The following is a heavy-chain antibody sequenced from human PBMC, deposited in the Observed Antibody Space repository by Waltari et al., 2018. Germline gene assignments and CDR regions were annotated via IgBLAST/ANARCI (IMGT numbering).Heavy chain of an antibody. V-gene: IGHV4-59*01. CDR3: ARVNPLSGNYFLDY. CDR2: VFSTATT. J-gene: IGHJ4*02. CDR1: GGSIDTYY. D-gene: IGHD3-10*01. Sequence: QVQLQESGPGLVKPSETLSLTCTVSGGSIDTYYWSWIRQPPGKGLAWFAYVFSTATTYANPALQSRVTISLDTAKNQFSLSRNSVTAADTALYYCARVNPLSGNYFLDYWAQGTLVTVSS.